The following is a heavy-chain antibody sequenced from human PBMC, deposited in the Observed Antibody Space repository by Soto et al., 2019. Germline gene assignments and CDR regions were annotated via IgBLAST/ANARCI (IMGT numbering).Heavy chain of an antibody. Sequence: PSETLSLTCTVSGGSISDDTYYWGWIRQPPGKGLEWIGSIYYSGTSTYNPSLESRVTMSVDTSKNQLSLRLSSVTAADTAVYYCARIGTRLLWFGEGGLDDAFDIWGQGTMVTVSS. V-gene: IGHV4-39*07. CDR2: IYYSGTS. J-gene: IGHJ3*02. CDR3: ARIGTRLLWFGEGGLDDAFDI. CDR1: GGSISDDTYY. D-gene: IGHD3-10*01.